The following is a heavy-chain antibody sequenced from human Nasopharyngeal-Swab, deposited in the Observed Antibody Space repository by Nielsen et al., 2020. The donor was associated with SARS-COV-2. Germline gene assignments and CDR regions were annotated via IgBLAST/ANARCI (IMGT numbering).Heavy chain of an antibody. Sequence: GGSLRLSCAASGFTFSSYAMSWVRQAPGKGLEWVGIITSGGRTQVYADSVVGRFTISRDDPENTLFLQMNSLRPEDTAVYYCAKESTTFYYDNWGQGTLVTVSS. CDR3: AKESTTFYYDN. CDR1: GFTFSSYA. J-gene: IGHJ4*02. D-gene: IGHD1-14*01. CDR2: ITSGGRTQ. V-gene: IGHV3-30*18.